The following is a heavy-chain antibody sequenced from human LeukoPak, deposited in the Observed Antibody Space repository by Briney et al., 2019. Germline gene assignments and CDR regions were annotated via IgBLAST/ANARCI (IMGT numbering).Heavy chain of an antibody. CDR2: INPNSSGT. Sequence: ASVKVSCKASGYTFTGYYMHWVRQAPGQGLEWMGWINPNSSGTNYAQKFQGRVTMTRDTSISTAYMELSRLRSDDTAVYYCASGYSSGWYINYWGQGTLVTVSS. D-gene: IGHD6-19*01. V-gene: IGHV1-2*02. CDR3: ASGYSSGWYINY. J-gene: IGHJ4*02. CDR1: GYTFTGYY.